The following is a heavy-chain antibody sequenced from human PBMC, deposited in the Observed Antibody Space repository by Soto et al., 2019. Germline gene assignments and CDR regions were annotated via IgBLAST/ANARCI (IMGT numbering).Heavy chain of an antibody. J-gene: IGHJ6*02. D-gene: IGHD2-15*01. CDR3: ARGGTPGMDV. CDR2: IYYSGST. CDR1: GGSISSYY. Sequence: SETLSLTCTVSGGSISSYYWSWIRQPPGKGLEWIGYIYYSGSTNYNPSLKSRVTISVDTSKNQFSLKLSSVTAADTAVYYCARGGTPGMDVWGQGTTVTVSS. V-gene: IGHV4-59*01.